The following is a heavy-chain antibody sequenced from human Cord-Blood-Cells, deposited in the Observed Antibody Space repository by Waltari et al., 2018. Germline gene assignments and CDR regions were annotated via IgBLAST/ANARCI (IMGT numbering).Heavy chain of an antibody. CDR3: ARQRGSSSYYYYGMDV. Sequence: QVQLQESGPGLVKPSETLSLTCTVSGYSISSGYYWGWIRQPPGKGLEWIGSIYHSGSTYYTPSLKSRVTISVDTSKNQFALKLSSVTAADTAVYYCARQRGSSSYYYYGMDVWGQGTTVTVSS. V-gene: IGHV4-38-2*02. D-gene: IGHD6-6*01. CDR2: IYHSGST. J-gene: IGHJ6*02. CDR1: GYSISSGYY.